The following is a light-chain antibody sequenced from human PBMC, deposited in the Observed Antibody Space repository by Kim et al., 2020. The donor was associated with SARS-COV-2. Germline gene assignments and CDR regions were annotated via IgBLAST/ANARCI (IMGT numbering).Light chain of an antibody. CDR3: QSYDSSNHWV. V-gene: IGLV6-57*02. J-gene: IGLJ3*02. CDR2: EDN. CDR1: SGSIASNY. Sequence: TVTSACTGSSGSIASNYVQWYQQRPGSAPTTVIYEDNQRPSGVPDRCSGSIDSSSNSASLTISGLKTEDEADYYCQSYDSSNHWVFGGGTQLTVL.